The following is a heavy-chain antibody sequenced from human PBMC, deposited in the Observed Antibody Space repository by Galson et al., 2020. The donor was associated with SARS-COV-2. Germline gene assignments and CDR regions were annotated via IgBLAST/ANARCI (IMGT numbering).Heavy chain of an antibody. D-gene: IGHD2-2*02. Sequence: QAGGSLRLSCAASGFTFSIYAINWVRQAPGKGLEWVSVISGSGVNTYYADSVKGRFTISRDNSKDTLYLQMNNLRAEDTAVYYCAKDRSWGCSSSSCDRDFDYWGQGTLVTVSS. J-gene: IGHJ4*02. V-gene: IGHV3-23*01. CDR3: AKDRSWGCSSSSCDRDFDY. CDR2: ISGSGVNT. CDR1: GFTFSIYA.